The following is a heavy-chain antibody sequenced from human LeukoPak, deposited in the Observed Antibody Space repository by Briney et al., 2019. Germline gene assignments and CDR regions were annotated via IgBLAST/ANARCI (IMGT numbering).Heavy chain of an antibody. CDR3: ARDGCSSTSCYSRPVYYFDY. CDR2: TSSSSSSI. V-gene: IGHV3-21*01. J-gene: IGHJ4*02. D-gene: IGHD2-2*01. CDR1: GFTFSWYN. Sequence: GGSLRLSCAASGFTFSWYNMNWVRQAPGKGLEWVSSTSSSSSSIYYADSVKGRFTISRDNAKNSVYLQMNILRAEDTAMYYCARDGCSSTSCYSRPVYYFDYWGQGTLVTVSS.